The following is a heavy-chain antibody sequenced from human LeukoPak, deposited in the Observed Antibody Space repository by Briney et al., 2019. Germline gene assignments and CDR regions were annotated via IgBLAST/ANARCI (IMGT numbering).Heavy chain of an antibody. CDR2: ISAYSGDT. Sequence: ASVKVSCKASGYTFTSYGISWVRQAPGQGLEWMGWISAYSGDTNYAQKFQGRATMTTDTSTSTAYMELRSLRSDDTAVYYCATSGYAYGALDIWGQGTMVTVSS. D-gene: IGHD5-18*01. CDR1: GYTFTSYG. V-gene: IGHV1-18*01. CDR3: ATSGYAYGALDI. J-gene: IGHJ3*02.